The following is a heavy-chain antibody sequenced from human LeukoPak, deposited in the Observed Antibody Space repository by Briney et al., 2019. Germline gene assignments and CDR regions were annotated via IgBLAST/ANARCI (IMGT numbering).Heavy chain of an antibody. CDR2: INHSGST. D-gene: IGHD3-16*02. CDR3: ARARYYDYVWGSYRSRGFFDY. V-gene: IGHV4-30-2*01. J-gene: IGHJ4*02. CDR1: GGSISSGGYP. Sequence: SETLSLTCAVSGGSISSGGYPWSWIRQPPGKGLEWIGEINHSGSTNYNPSLKSRVTISVDTSKNQFSLKLSSVTAADTAVYYCARARYYDYVWGSYRSRGFFDYWGQGTLVTVSS.